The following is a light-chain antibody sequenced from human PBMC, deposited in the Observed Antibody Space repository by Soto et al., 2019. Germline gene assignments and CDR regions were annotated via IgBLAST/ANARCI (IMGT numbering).Light chain of an antibody. J-gene: IGKJ2*01. CDR2: KAS. CDR1: QSISSW. Sequence: DIQMTQSPSTLSASVGDRVTISCRASQSISSWLAWYQQKPGKAPKLLIYKASSLESGVPSRFSGSGSGTEFTLTISSLQPADSATYYYQPYNNHPYTFGQGTNLEIK. V-gene: IGKV1-5*03. CDR3: QPYNNHPYT.